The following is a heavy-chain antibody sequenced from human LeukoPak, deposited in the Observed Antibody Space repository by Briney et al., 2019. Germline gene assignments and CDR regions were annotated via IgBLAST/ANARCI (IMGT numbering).Heavy chain of an antibody. CDR2: IYHSGST. Sequence: SETLSLTCTVSGYSISSGYYWGWIRQPPGKGLEWIGSIYHSGSTYYNPSLKSRVTISVDTSKNQFSLKLSSVTAAGTAVYYCARGTVDGSGSYSAPFDYWGQGTLVTVSS. D-gene: IGHD3-10*01. V-gene: IGHV4-38-2*02. CDR3: ARGTVDGSGSYSAPFDY. CDR1: GYSISSGYY. J-gene: IGHJ4*02.